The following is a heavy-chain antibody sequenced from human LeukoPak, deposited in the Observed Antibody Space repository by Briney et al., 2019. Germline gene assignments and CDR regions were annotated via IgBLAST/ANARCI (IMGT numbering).Heavy chain of an antibody. Sequence: SETLSLTCTVSGGSISSYYWTWIRQPPGKGLELIGYIHYNGGTNYNPSLKSRVTLSVDTSKNQISLKLSSVTAVDTAVYFCARGTAAASGSFDYWGQGTRVTVSS. J-gene: IGHJ4*02. CDR2: IHYNGGT. V-gene: IGHV4-59*08. CDR3: ARGTAAASGSFDY. CDR1: GGSISSYY. D-gene: IGHD1-14*01.